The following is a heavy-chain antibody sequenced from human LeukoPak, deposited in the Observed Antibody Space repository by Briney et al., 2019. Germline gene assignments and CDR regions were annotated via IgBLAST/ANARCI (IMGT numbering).Heavy chain of an antibody. J-gene: IGHJ3*02. CDR1: GFTVSTKF. Sequence: GGSLRLSCAAPGFTVSTKFMTWVRQAPGKGLEWVSTIYSDGSTYYGDSVKGRFTISRDNSKNTLYLQMNSLRAEDTAVYYCARDGYYYDSSGQNAFDIWGQGTMVTVSS. CDR2: IYSDGST. CDR3: ARDGYYYDSSGQNAFDI. D-gene: IGHD3-22*01. V-gene: IGHV3-53*01.